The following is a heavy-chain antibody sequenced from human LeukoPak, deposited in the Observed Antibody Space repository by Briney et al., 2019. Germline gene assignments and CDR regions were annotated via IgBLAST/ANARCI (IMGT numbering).Heavy chain of an antibody. Sequence: SETLSLTCTVSGDSINAYYWGWIRQPPGKGLEWIGYIYFSGTTKYNPSLESRVTISVDTSKNQFSLKLSSVTAADTAVYYCARGDDYGDYNYWGQGTLVTVSS. J-gene: IGHJ4*02. V-gene: IGHV4-59*08. CDR1: GDSINAYY. CDR3: ARGDDYGDYNY. D-gene: IGHD4-17*01. CDR2: IYFSGTT.